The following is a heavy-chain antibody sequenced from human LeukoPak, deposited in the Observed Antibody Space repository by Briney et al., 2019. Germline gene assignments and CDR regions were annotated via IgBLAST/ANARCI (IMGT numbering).Heavy chain of an antibody. J-gene: IGHJ3*02. D-gene: IGHD3-22*01. Sequence: SETLSLTCTVSGGSISSYYWSWIRQPPGKGLEWIGYIYYSGGTNYNPSLKSRVTISVDTSKNQFSLKLSSVTAADTAVYYCASYSSGYAFDIWGQGTMVTVSS. CDR3: ASYSSGYAFDI. V-gene: IGHV4-59*01. CDR1: GGSISSYY. CDR2: IYYSGGT.